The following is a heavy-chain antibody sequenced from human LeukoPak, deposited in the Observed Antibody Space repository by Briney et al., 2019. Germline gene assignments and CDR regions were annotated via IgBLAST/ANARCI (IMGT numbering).Heavy chain of an antibody. D-gene: IGHD2-2*01. CDR3: ARGHCSSTSCSRNWFDP. CDR2: IYYSGST. V-gene: IGHV4-59*11. Sequence: SETLSLTCTVSGGSISSHYWSWIRQPPGKGLEWIGYIYYSGSTNYNPSLKSRVTISVDTSKNQFSLKLSSVTAVDTAVYYCARGHCSSTSCSRNWFDPWGQGTLVTVSS. CDR1: GGSISSHY. J-gene: IGHJ5*02.